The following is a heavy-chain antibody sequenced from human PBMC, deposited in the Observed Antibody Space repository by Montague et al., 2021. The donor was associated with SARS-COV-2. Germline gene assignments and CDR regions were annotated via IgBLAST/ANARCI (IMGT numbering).Heavy chain of an antibody. J-gene: IGHJ4*02. D-gene: IGHD1-14*01. CDR1: GDSVSSNSAA. V-gene: IGHV6-1*01. CDR3: TRSWGWKEPHYYFDH. Sequence: CAISGDSVSSNSAAWNWIRQSPSRGLGWLGRTYFRSKWYSEYAFSVKGRITINADTSTNQFSLQVNSVTPEDTAIYYCTRSWGWKEPHYYFDHWGQGTLVIVSS. CDR2: TYFRSKWYS.